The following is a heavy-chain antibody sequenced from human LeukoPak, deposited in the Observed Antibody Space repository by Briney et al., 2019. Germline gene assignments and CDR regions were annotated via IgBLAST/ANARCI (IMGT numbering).Heavy chain of an antibody. CDR1: GFAFSTYS. J-gene: IGHJ2*01. CDR3: ARDFIGYYDSSGYYTPWYFDL. CDR2: ISSSSYYI. V-gene: IGHV3-21*01. D-gene: IGHD3-22*01. Sequence: GGSLRLSCAASGFAFSTYSMNWVRQAPGKGLEWVSSISSSSYYIYYADSVKGRFTISRDNAKNSLYLQMDRLSAEDTAVYYCARDFIGYYDSSGYYTPWYFDLWGRGSLVTVSS.